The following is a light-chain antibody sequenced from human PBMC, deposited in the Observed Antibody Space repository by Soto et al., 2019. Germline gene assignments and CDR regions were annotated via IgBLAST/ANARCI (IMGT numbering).Light chain of an antibody. CDR1: QSMSDS. V-gene: IGKV1-39*01. CDR2: SGS. CDR3: QQSYSNSYT. Sequence: DIQLTQSPSSLSASVGDRVTISCRASQSMSDSLNWYQQKSGKAPKLLIYSGSTLEIGGPSRFSGSGAGTDFTRTISRLQPEDFVTYFCQQSYSNSYTFGQGTTLEIK. J-gene: IGKJ2*01.